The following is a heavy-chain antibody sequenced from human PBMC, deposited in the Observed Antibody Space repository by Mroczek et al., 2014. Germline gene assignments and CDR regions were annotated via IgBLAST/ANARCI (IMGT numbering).Heavy chain of an antibody. V-gene: IGHV4-34*01. CDR1: GGSFSGYY. Sequence: QVQLQQWGAGLLKPSETLSLTCAVYGGSFSGYYWSWIRQPPGKGLEWIGEINHSGSTNYNPSLKSRVTISVDTSKNQFSLKLSSVTAADTAVYYCARSADCTNGVCSKIYYYGMDVWAKGPRSPSP. J-gene: IGHJ6*02. D-gene: IGHD2-8*01. CDR3: ARSADCTNGVCSKIYYYGMDV. CDR2: INHSGST.